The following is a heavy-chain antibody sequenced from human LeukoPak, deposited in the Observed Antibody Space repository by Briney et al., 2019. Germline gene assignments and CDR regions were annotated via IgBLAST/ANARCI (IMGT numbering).Heavy chain of an antibody. V-gene: IGHV3-23*01. D-gene: IGHD1-26*01. CDR1: GFSINDYA. CDR3: AKASDSSSYYHWYFDL. Sequence: PGGSLRLSCAASGFSINDYAMTWVRQAPGKGLEWVSVIRGSGTSTYSADSVKGRFIISRNSYKNTLYLQMNSLRAEDTAVYYCAKASDSSSYYHWYFDLWGRGTLVTVSS. J-gene: IGHJ2*01. CDR2: IRGSGTST.